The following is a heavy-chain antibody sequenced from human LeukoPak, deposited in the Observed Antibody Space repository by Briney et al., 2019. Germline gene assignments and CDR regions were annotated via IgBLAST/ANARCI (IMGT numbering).Heavy chain of an antibody. CDR1: GFTFSSYW. CDR3: ARDRQDIVVVVAIPTLYGDAFDI. V-gene: IGHV3-74*01. J-gene: IGHJ3*02. CDR2: INSDGSST. D-gene: IGHD2-15*01. Sequence: GGSLRLSCAASGFTFSSYWMHWVRQAPGKGLVWVSRINSDGSSTSYADSVKGRFTISRDNSKNTLYLQMNSLRAEDTAVYYCARDRQDIVVVVAIPTLYGDAFDIWGQGTMVTVSS.